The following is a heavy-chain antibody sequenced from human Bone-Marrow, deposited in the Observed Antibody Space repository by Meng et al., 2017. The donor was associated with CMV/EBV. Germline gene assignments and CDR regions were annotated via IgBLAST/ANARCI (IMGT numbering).Heavy chain of an antibody. CDR3: GRAYGTRYNPLGY. CDR2: SGSGGST. D-gene: IGHD1-1*01. Sequence: EVQLVESGGGLIQPGGSLRLSCAASGFTVSSNYMSWVRQAPGKGLEWVSAISGSGGSTYYADSVKGRFTISRDNSKNTLYLQMNSLRAEDTAVYYCGRAYGTRYNPLGYWGQGTLVTVSS. CDR1: GFTVSSNY. J-gene: IGHJ4*02. V-gene: IGHV3-53*01.